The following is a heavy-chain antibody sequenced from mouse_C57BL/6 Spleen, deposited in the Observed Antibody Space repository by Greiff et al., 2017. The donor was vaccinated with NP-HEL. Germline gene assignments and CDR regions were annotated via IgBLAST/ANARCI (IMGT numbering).Heavy chain of an antibody. Sequence: EVKLMESGGGLVKPGGSLKLSCAASGFTFSSYAMSWVRQTPEKRLEWVATISDGGSYTYYPDNVKGRFTISRDNAKNNLYLQMSHLKFEDTAMYYCASLTTVVDYWGQGTTLTVSS. J-gene: IGHJ2*01. D-gene: IGHD1-1*01. CDR1: GFTFSSYA. CDR2: ISDGGSYT. CDR3: ASLTTVVDY. V-gene: IGHV5-4*03.